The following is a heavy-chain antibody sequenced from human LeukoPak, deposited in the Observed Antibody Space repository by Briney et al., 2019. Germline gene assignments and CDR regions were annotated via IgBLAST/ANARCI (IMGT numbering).Heavy chain of an antibody. CDR2: IYHGYT. D-gene: IGHD2-15*01. CDR1: GDSIRSETSY. Sequence: SETLSLTCTVSGDSIRSETSYWGWIRQPPGQGLQWIGSIYHGYTYYNPSLKSRVTVSLNTSKNQFFLKLNSVTAADTAVYYCERDPRARIETFDVWGQGTLVTVSS. J-gene: IGHJ3*01. V-gene: IGHV4-39*07. CDR3: ERDPRARIETFDV.